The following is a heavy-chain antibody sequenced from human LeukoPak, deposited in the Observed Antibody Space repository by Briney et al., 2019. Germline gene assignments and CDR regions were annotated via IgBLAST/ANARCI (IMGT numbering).Heavy chain of an antibody. CDR2: IFYSGST. Sequence: PSETLSLTCTVSGGSISGYYWSWIRQPPGKGLEWIGYIFYSGSTNYNPSLKSRVTISVDTSKNQFSLKLSSVTAADSAVYYCARGEWDLLFDYWGQGTLVTVSS. CDR3: ARGEWDLLFDY. J-gene: IGHJ4*02. D-gene: IGHD1-26*01. CDR1: GGSISGYY. V-gene: IGHV4-59*01.